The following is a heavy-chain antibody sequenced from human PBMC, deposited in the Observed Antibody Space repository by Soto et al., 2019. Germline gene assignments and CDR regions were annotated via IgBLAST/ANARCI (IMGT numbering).Heavy chain of an antibody. J-gene: IGHJ4*02. CDR3: ARGASTFDY. Sequence: EVQLLESGGGVAQPGGSLRLSCAASGFTFSNSAMSWVRQAPGKGLEWVSTINGGSGDTSYADPVKGRFIVSRDDSRTTLYLQMNSLRAEDTALYYCARGASTFDYWGQGRPVIVSS. CDR1: GFTFSNSA. D-gene: IGHD2-2*01. CDR2: INGGSGDT. V-gene: IGHV3-23*01.